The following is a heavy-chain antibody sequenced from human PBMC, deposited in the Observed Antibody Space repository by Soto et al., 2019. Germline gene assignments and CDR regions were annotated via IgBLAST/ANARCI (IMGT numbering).Heavy chain of an antibody. D-gene: IGHD6-19*01. CDR3: AKGYRSGFDAGCVGS. Sequence: QVQLVESGGGVVQPGRSLRLSCAASGFTFSSYGMHWVRQAPGKGLESGAIISYEGSKTYYADSVKGRFTISRDNSRNTAHLQMSSLSSEDTAVYYCAKGYRSGFDAGCVGSWGQGTLVTVSS. J-gene: IGHJ4*02. CDR1: GFTFSSYG. V-gene: IGHV3-30*18. CDR2: ISYEGSKT.